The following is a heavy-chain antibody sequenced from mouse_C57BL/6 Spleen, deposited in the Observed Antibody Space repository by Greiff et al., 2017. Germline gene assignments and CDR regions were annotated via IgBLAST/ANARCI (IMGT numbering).Heavy chain of an antibody. Sequence: QVQLQQPGAELVKPGASVKLSCKASGYTFTSYWMHWVKPRPGRGLEWIGRIDPNSGGSKYNEKFKSKSQLTVDKHSSTSDMQLSILTSEASAVYYGARDRTCFYFDYCGQGTTLTVSS. J-gene: IGHJ2*01. CDR2: IDPNSGGS. CDR3: ARDRTCFYFDY. D-gene: IGHD2-14*01. CDR1: GYTFTSYW. V-gene: IGHV1-72*01.